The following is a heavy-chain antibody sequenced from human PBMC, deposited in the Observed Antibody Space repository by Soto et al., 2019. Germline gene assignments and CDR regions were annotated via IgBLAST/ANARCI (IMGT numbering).Heavy chain of an antibody. J-gene: IGHJ4*02. D-gene: IGHD3-22*01. CDR3: ARDYYDNTSYYTYFDY. Sequence: PSETLSLTCTVSGGSTSSHYWSWIRQPPGKGLEWIGNIYYSGSTSYNPSLKSRVTISVDTSKKQFSLKLSSVTPADTAVYYCARDYYDNTSYYTYFDYWGQGTLVTVS. CDR1: GGSTSSHY. V-gene: IGHV4-59*11. CDR2: IYYSGST.